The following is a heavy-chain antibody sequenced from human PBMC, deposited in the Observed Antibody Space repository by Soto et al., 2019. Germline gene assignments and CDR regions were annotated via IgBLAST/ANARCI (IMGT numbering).Heavy chain of an antibody. CDR3: ASEFGDHIKFFDY. CDR2: IRQDGVEQ. Sequence: GGSLRLSCAASGFTFSAYWMSWVRQAPGKGLEWVANIRQDGVEQNSVDSVKGRFTVSRDNAKNSVYLQMNGLRAEDTAVYYCASEFGDHIKFFDYGGQGTLV. V-gene: IGHV3-7*01. J-gene: IGHJ4*02. CDR1: GFTFSAYW. D-gene: IGHD2-21*02.